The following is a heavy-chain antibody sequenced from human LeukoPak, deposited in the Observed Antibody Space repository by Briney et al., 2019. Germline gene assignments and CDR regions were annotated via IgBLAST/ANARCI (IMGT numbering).Heavy chain of an antibody. CDR2: INPNIGEA. V-gene: IGHV1-2*02. D-gene: IGHD2-15*01. Sequence: AAVKVSFKASGYTFTDYFIHWVRQAPGQGLEWMGWINPNIGEASYAQKFQDRVTMTRYRSINTAYMELSRLTSDDTATYYCARMALDGGGSSGFDSWGQGTLVTVSS. CDR3: ARMALDGGGSSGFDS. J-gene: IGHJ5*01. CDR1: GYTFTDYF.